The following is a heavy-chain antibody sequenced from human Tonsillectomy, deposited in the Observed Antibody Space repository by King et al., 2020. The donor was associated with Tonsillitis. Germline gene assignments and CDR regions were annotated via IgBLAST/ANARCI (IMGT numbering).Heavy chain of an antibody. V-gene: IGHV4-39*01. CDR2: IYYSGST. J-gene: IGHJ4*02. Sequence: QLQESGPGLVKPSETLSLTCTVSGGSISSSSYYWGWIRQPPGKGLEWIGSIYYSGSTYYNPSLKSRVTISVDTSKNQFSLKLGSVTAADTAVYYFARLGYYYGSGSYYPREEYYFDYWGQGTLVTVSS. CDR3: ARLGYYYGSGSYYPREEYYFDY. D-gene: IGHD3-10*01. CDR1: GGSISSSSYY.